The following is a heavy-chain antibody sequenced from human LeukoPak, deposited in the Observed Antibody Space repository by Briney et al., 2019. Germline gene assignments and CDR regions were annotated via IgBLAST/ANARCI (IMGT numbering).Heavy chain of an antibody. Sequence: SETLSLAFTVSGGSISSYYWSWIRQPPGKGLEWIGYIYYSGSTNYNPSLKSRVTISVDTSKNQFSLKLSSVTAADTAVYYCARERARYDDFGYWGQATLVTVSS. V-gene: IGHV4-59*01. CDR2: IYYSGST. CDR3: ARERARYDDFGY. D-gene: IGHD3-3*01. CDR1: GGSISSYY. J-gene: IGHJ4*02.